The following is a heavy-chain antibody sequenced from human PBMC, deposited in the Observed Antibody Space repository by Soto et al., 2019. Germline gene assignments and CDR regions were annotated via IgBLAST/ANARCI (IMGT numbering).Heavy chain of an antibody. D-gene: IGHD2-15*01. V-gene: IGHV4-34*01. CDR3: ASYSLYCSGGSCSYNSDY. Sequence: PSETLSLTCAVYGGSFSGYYWSWIRQPPGKGLEWIGEINHSGSTNYNPSLKSRVTISVDTSKNQFSLKLSSVTAADTAVYYCASYSLYCSGGSCSYNSDYWGQGTLVTVSS. CDR2: INHSGST. CDR1: GGSFSGYY. J-gene: IGHJ4*02.